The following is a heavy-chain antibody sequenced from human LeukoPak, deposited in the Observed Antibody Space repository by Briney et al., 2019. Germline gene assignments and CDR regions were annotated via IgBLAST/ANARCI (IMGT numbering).Heavy chain of an antibody. Sequence: SETLSLTCAVYGGSFSGYYWSWIRQPPGKGLEWIGEINHSGSTNYNPSLKSRVTISVDTSKNQFSLKLSSVTAADTAVYYCARGGDATSLTQLDYRGQGTLVTVSS. CDR3: ARGGDATSLTQLDY. J-gene: IGHJ4*02. CDR2: INHSGST. CDR1: GGSFSGYY. D-gene: IGHD2-15*01. V-gene: IGHV4-34*01.